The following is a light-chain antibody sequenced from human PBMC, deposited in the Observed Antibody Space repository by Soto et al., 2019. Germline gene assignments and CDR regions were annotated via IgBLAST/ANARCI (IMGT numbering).Light chain of an antibody. CDR1: QSISSW. V-gene: IGKV1-5*03. Sequence: DIQMNQSPSTLSASVGDRVTITCRASQSISSWSAWYQKKPGRAPKLLIYKASSLESGVPSRFSGSGSGTEFTLTISSLQPDDFATYYYQQYTSQWTFGQGTKVDIK. J-gene: IGKJ1*01. CDR2: KAS. CDR3: QQYTSQWT.